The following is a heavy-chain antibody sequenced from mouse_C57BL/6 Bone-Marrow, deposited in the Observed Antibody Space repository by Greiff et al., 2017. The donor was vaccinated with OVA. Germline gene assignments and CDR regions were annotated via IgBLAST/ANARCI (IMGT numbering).Heavy chain of an antibody. CDR2: IYPGSGST. Sequence: VQLQQPGAELVKPGASVKMSCKASGYTFTSYWITWVQQRPGQGLEWIGDIYPGSGSTNYNEKFKSKATLTVDTSSSTAYMQLSSLTSEDSAVYYCARENYGSSPYWYFDVWGTGTTVTVSS. V-gene: IGHV1-55*01. J-gene: IGHJ1*03. D-gene: IGHD1-1*01. CDR3: ARENYGSSPYWYFDV. CDR1: GYTFTSYW.